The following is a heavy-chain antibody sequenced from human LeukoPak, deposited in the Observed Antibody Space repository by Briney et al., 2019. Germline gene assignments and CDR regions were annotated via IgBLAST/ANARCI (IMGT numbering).Heavy chain of an antibody. Sequence: SETLSLTCAVYGGSFRGYYGSWIRQPPGKGLEWIGEINQSGSTNYNPSLKSRFTISVDTSKNQFSLKLSSVTAAATAVYYCARGTRVLYYDFWSGSKYFDYWGQGTLVTVSS. J-gene: IGHJ4*02. V-gene: IGHV4-34*01. CDR2: INQSGST. CDR3: ARGTRVLYYDFWSGSKYFDY. D-gene: IGHD3-3*01. CDR1: GGSFRGYY.